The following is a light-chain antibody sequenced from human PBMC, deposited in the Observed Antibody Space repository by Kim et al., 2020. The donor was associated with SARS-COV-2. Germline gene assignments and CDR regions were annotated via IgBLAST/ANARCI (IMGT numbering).Light chain of an antibody. CDR1: QSISSY. V-gene: IGKV1-39*01. Sequence: DIQMTQSPSSLSASVGDRVTITCRASQSISSYLNWYQQKPGKATKLLIYAASSLQRGVPSRFSGSGSGTDFTLTISSLQPEDFATYYCQQSYSTPYTFGQGTKLEI. CDR3: QQSYSTPYT. CDR2: AAS. J-gene: IGKJ2*01.